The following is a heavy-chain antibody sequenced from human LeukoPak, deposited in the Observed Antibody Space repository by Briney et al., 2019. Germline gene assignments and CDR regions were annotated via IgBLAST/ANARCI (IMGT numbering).Heavy chain of an antibody. D-gene: IGHD2-15*01. J-gene: IGHJ5*02. CDR2: IKSKTDGGTT. CDR1: GFTFSNAW. V-gene: IGHV3-15*01. CDR3: TTVSEGWWFDP. Sequence: PGGSLRLSCAASGFTFSNAWMSWVRQAPGKGLEWVGRIKSKTDGGTTDSAAPVKGRFTISRDDSKNTLYLQMNSLKTEDTALYYCTTVSEGWWFDPWGQGTLVTVSS.